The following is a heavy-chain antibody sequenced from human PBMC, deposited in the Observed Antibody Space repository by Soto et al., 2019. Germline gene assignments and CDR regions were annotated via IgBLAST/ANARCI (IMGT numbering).Heavy chain of an antibody. D-gene: IGHD7-27*01. CDR1: VCSICCYF. CDR3: ARRWGTYFDY. J-gene: IGHJ4*02. Sequence: SETLAPTFTVFVCSICCYFWCWIRQPPGKGLEWIGYIYYSGSTDYDPSLKSRVTISVDTSKNQFSLKLSSVTAADTAVYYCARRWGTYFDYWGQGTLVTVSS. V-gene: IGHV4-59*01. CDR2: IYYSGST.